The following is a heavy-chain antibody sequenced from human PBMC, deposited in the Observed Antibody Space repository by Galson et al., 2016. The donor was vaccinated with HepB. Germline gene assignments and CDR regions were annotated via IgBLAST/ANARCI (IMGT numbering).Heavy chain of an antibody. J-gene: IGHJ6*02. CDR3: ASGEYCSSTSCYDPPGYYYGMDV. D-gene: IGHD2-2*01. CDR1: GYSFTSSA. V-gene: IGHV1-3*01. CDR2: INAGNGNT. Sequence: SVKVSCQASGYSFTSSAMQWVRQAPGQRLEWMGWINAGNGNTQYSQKFQGRVTITRDTTASTAYMELMSLRSEDTAVYYCASGEYCSSTSCYDPPGYYYGMDVWGQGTTVTVSS.